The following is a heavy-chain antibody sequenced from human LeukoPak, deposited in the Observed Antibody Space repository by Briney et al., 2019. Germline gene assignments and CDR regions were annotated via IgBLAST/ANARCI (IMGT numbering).Heavy chain of an antibody. CDR1: GYTFTSYG. J-gene: IGHJ4*02. CDR3: ARVGIPLWLGPTFDY. V-gene: IGHV1-18*04. Sequence: ASVKVSCKASGYTFTSYGISWVRQAPGQALEGMGWISAYNGNTNYAQKLQGRVTMTTDTSTSTAYMELRSLRSDDTAVYYCARVGIPLWLGPTFDYWGQGTLVTVSS. D-gene: IGHD5-18*01. CDR2: ISAYNGNT.